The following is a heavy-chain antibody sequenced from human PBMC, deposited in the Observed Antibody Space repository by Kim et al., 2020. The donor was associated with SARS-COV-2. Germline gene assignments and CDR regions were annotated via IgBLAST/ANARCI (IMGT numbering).Heavy chain of an antibody. CDR1: GFTFSSYW. Sequence: GGSLRLSCAASGFTFSSYWMSWVLQAPGKGLEWVANIKQDGSEKYYVDSVKGRFTISRDNAKNSLYLQMNSLRAEDTAVYYCARDPDYDFWSGYYFDYWGQGTLVTFSS. V-gene: IGHV3-7*01. CDR2: IKQDGSEK. CDR3: ARDPDYDFWSGYYFDY. D-gene: IGHD3-3*01. J-gene: IGHJ4*02.